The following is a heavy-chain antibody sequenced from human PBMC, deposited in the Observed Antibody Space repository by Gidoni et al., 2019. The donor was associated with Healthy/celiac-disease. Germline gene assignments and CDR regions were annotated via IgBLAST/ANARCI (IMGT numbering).Heavy chain of an antibody. CDR2: IKSKTDGGTT. J-gene: IGHJ4*02. D-gene: IGHD1-20*01. Sequence: VQPVESGGRSVKPGGSLSLSCAASGFTFSNAWMGWVRQAPGKGLAWVGRIKSKTDGGTTDYAAPVKGRFTISRDDSKNTLYLPMTSLKTEDTAVYYCTTDPYITGPHFDYWGQGTLVTVSS. CDR3: TTDPYITGPHFDY. V-gene: IGHV3-15*01. CDR1: GFTFSNAW.